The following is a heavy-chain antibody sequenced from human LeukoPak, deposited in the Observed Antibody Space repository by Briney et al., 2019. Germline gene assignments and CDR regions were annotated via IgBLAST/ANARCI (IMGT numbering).Heavy chain of an antibody. CDR1: GFTFSSYG. Sequence: GGTLRLSCAASGFTFSSYGMSWVRQAPGKGLEWVSAISGSGGSTYYADSVKGRFTISRDNSKNTLYLQMNSLRAEDTAVYYCAKDYSSGWYGFVHYYYYYYMDVWGRGTTVTISS. CDR2: ISGSGGST. CDR3: AKDYSSGWYGFVHYYYYYYMDV. V-gene: IGHV3-23*01. D-gene: IGHD6-19*01. J-gene: IGHJ6*03.